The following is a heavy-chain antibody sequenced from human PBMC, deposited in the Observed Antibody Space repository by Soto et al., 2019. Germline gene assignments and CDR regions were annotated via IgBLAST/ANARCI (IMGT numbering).Heavy chain of an antibody. V-gene: IGHV4-34*01. CDR2: INHSGST. CDR1: GESFSGYY. D-gene: IGHD3-10*01. Sequence: SETLSLTCAVYGESFSGYYWSWIRKPPGKGLEWIGEINHSGSTNYNPSLKSRVTISVDTSKNQFSLKLSSVTAADTAVYYCARFVYGSGSASYYYYYYMDVWGKGTTVTVSS. J-gene: IGHJ6*03. CDR3: ARFVYGSGSASYYYYYYMDV.